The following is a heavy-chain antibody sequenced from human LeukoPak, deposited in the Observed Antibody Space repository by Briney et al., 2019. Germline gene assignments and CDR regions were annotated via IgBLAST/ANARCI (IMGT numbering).Heavy chain of an antibody. CDR2: IGGGGLT. V-gene: IGHV3-23*01. CDR3: AKNVAVRSVTYFAH. J-gene: IGHJ4*02. D-gene: IGHD4-17*01. CDR1: GHTSINYA. Sequence: GGSLRLSCSASGHTSINYAITWVRQAPGKGLEWVSGIGGGGLTYYADSVKGLFRISRDNSKNTVYLHMNSLRAEDTDVYYCAKNVAVRSVTYFAHWGQGTLVTVSS.